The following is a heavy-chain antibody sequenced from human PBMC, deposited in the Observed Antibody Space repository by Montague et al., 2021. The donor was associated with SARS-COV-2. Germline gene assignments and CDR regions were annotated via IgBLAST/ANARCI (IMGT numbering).Heavy chain of an antibody. CDR3: ARGGGDYGGNPFDY. CDR2: IYYSGST. CDR1: GVSITTYY. J-gene: IGHJ4*02. V-gene: IGHV4-59*01. Sequence: SETLSLTCTVSGVSITTYYWSWIRQPPGKGLEWIGYIYYSGSTYYTPSLKSRVGFSVDASKNEFSLRLTSVSAADTAVYYCARGGGDYGGNPFDYWGQGTLVTVSS. D-gene: IGHD4-23*01.